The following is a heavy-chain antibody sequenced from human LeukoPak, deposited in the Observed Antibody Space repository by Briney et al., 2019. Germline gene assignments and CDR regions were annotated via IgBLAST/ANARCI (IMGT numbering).Heavy chain of an antibody. CDR2: ISYDGSNK. D-gene: IGHD6-19*01. Sequence: GGSLRLSCAASESIFGSYAMHWVRQAPGKGLEWVAVISYDGSNKYYADSVKGRFTISRDNSMNTLYLQMNSLRAEDTAVYYCARPYSSGWYGDFDYWGQGTLVTVSS. CDR3: ARPYSSGWYGDFDY. V-gene: IGHV3-30-3*01. J-gene: IGHJ4*02. CDR1: ESIFGSYA.